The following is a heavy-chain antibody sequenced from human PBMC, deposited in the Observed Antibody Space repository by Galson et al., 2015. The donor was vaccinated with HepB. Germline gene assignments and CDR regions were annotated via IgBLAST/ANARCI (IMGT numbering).Heavy chain of an antibody. Sequence: ETLSLTCSVSGGSISSRSYYWGWMRQPPGKGLEWIGSIYTSGSTYNNPSLESRVTISLDTSKNQFSLRLNSVTAADTAVYYCARQSREYSSGWYLGSFNYMDVWGKGSTVTVSS. J-gene: IGHJ6*03. CDR2: IYTSGST. CDR1: GGSISSRSYY. D-gene: IGHD6-19*01. V-gene: IGHV4-39*07. CDR3: ARQSREYSSGWYLGSFNYMDV.